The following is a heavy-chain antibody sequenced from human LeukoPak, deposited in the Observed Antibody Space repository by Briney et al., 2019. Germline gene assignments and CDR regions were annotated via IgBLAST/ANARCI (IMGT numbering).Heavy chain of an antibody. CDR3: TRESRRGPFDY. Sequence: PGGSLRLSCTASGFTFGDYAMSWVRQAPGQGLEWVGFIRSKAYGGTTEYAASVKGRFTISRDDSKSIAYLQMNSLKTEDTAVYYCTRESRRGPFDYWGQGTLVTVSS. V-gene: IGHV3-49*04. J-gene: IGHJ4*02. D-gene: IGHD3-10*01. CDR2: IRSKAYGGTT. CDR1: GFTFGDYA.